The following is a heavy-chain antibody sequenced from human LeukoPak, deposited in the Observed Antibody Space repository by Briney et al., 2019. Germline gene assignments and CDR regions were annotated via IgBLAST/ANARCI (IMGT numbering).Heavy chain of an antibody. CDR1: GITFSSYM. CDR2: IKQDGSEK. J-gene: IGHJ4*02. V-gene: IGHV3-7*01. CDR3: AVLRGNNY. D-gene: IGHD3-10*01. Sequence: PGGSLRLSCAASGITFSSYMLTWARQAPGKGLEWVANIKQDGSEKYYVDSVEGRFSISRDNAKNSLYLQMNSLRVEDTAVYYCAVLRGNNYWGQGTLVTVSS.